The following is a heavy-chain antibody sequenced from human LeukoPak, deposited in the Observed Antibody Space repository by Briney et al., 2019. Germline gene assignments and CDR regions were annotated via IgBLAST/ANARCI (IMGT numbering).Heavy chain of an antibody. Sequence: SETLSLTCAVYGGSLSGYYWSWIRQPPGKGLEWIGEINHSGSTNYNPSLKSRVTISVDTSKNQFSLKLSSVTAADTAVYYCAREGSVYFDYWGQGTLVTVSS. CDR3: AREGSVYFDY. J-gene: IGHJ4*02. CDR2: INHSGST. V-gene: IGHV4-34*01. CDR1: GGSLSGYY.